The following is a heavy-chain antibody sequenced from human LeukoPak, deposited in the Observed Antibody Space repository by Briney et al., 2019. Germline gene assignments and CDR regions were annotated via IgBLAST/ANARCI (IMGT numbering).Heavy chain of an antibody. D-gene: IGHD5-24*01. J-gene: IGHJ4*02. V-gene: IGHV3-64D*06. CDR3: VKARLATISDY. CDR2: ISSNGGST. CDR1: GFTFSSYA. Sequence: GGSLRLSCSASGFTFSSYAMHWVRQAPGKGLEYVSAISSNGGSTYYADSVKGRFTISRDNPKNTLYLQMSSLRAEDTAVYYCVKARLATISDYWGQGTLVTVSS.